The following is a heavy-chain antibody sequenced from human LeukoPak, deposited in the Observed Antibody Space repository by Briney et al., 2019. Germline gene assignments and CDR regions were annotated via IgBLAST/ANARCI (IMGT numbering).Heavy chain of an antibody. D-gene: IGHD6-13*01. Sequence: SETLSLTCNVSGVSISTNYWSWIRQPAGKGLEWIGRIYTSGSTNYNPSLKSRVTMSVDTSKNQFSLKLSSVTAADTAVYYCARQIASAGTAGFDFWGQGALVTVSS. CDR2: IYTSGST. CDR1: GVSISTNY. J-gene: IGHJ4*02. CDR3: ARQIASAGTAGFDF. V-gene: IGHV4-4*07.